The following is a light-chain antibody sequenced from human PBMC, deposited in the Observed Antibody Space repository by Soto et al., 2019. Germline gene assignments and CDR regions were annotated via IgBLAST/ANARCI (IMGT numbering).Light chain of an antibody. CDR3: QQYKSYPYT. J-gene: IGKJ2*01. Sequence: DTQMTQTPSSLSAFVGDRVTITCRASHDSTNYLAWFQQKPGKAPKSLIYAASTLQSGVPSRFSGSGFGADFTLTIDSLQPADFATYYCQQYKSYPYTFGQGTKLEI. CDR1: HDSTNY. V-gene: IGKV1-16*01. CDR2: AAS.